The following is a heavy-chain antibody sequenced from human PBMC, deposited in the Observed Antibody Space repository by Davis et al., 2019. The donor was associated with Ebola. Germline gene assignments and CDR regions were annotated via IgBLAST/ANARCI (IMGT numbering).Heavy chain of an antibody. J-gene: IGHJ6*02. CDR1: GGSISSYY. Sequence: SETLSLTCTVSGGSISSYYWSWIRQPPGKGLEWIGYIYYSGSTNYNPSLNSRVTISVDTSKNQFSLQLNSVTAADTAVYYCASLSPDGMDVWGQGTTVTVSS. CDR3: ASLSPDGMDV. CDR2: IYYSGST. V-gene: IGHV4-59*08.